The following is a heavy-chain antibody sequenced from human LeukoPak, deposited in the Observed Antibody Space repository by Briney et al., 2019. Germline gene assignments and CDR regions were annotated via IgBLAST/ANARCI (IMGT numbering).Heavy chain of an antibody. J-gene: IGHJ3*02. CDR3: ARPYYYDSSGQTKGDDAFDI. CDR2: IYSGSST. D-gene: IGHD3-22*01. Sequence: GGSLRLSCAASWFTGSSNYMNWVRQATGKGLEWVPVIYSGSSTYYAHSAKGRFTISRDNSKNTLYLQMNSLRAEDTAVYYCARPYYYDSSGQTKGDDAFDIWGQGTMVTVSS. V-gene: IGHV3-53*01. CDR1: WFTGSSNY.